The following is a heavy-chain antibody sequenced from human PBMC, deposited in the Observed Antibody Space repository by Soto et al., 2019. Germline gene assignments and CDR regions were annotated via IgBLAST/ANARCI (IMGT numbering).Heavy chain of an antibody. CDR2: INHSSFA. CDR1: DGSFRGHY. V-gene: IGHV4-34*01. J-gene: IGHJ4*02. Sequence: SETLSLTCGLSDGSFRGHYWSCIRQPPGKGLEWIAGINHSSFANYTPSLKSRVTISRYTSRNQITLKLTSLTAAYSALSYRETGRVKVGATLCDCWRKRTQSTVSS. CDR3: ETGRVKVGATLCDC. D-gene: IGHD1-26*01.